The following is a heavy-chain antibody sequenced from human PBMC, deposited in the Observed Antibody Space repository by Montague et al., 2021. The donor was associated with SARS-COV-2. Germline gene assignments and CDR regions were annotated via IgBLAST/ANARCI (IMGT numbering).Heavy chain of an antibody. CDR3: ARDSFFVGDSSADYYYGMDV. Sequence: SLSLSWAASGFTFSSYWMSWVRQAPGKGLEWVANIKQDGSEKYYVDSVKGRFTISRDNAKNSLYLQMNSLRAEDTAVYYCARDSFFVGDSSADYYYGMDVWGHGTTVTVSS. J-gene: IGHJ6*02. CDR2: IKQDGSEK. CDR1: GFTFSSYW. V-gene: IGHV3-7*01. D-gene: IGHD3-22*01.